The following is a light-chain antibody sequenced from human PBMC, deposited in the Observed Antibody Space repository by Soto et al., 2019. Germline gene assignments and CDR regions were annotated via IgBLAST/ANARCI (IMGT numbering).Light chain of an antibody. J-gene: IGKJ3*01. CDR1: QSISSY. V-gene: IGKV1-39*01. Sequence: DIQMTQSPSSLSASVGDRVTITCRASQSISSYLNWYQQKPGKAPKLLIFGASSLQSGVPSRFSGSGSRTDFTLTINSLQNEDFATYRCQQTSAATFTFGPGTKVDIK. CDR3: QQTSAATFT. CDR2: GAS.